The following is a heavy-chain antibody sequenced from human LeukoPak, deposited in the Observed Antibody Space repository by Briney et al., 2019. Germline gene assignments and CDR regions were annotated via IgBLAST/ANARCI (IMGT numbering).Heavy chain of an antibody. CDR2: IYHSWST. Sequence: SETLSLTCAVSGGSISSSNWWSWVRQPPGKGLEWIGEIYHSWSTNYNPSLKSRVTISVDKSKNQFSLKLSSVTAADTAVYYCVLNGSGGDRFSRFDYWGQGTLVTVSS. D-gene: IGHD3-10*01. J-gene: IGHJ4*02. CDR3: VLNGSGGDRFSRFDY. CDR1: GGSISSSNW. V-gene: IGHV4-4*02.